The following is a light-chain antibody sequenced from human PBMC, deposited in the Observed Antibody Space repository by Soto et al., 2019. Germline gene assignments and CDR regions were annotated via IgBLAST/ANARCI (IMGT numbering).Light chain of an antibody. CDR2: SAS. Sequence: EIVLTQSPGTLSLSPGERATLSCRASLSLRISYVVWYQQKPGQAPRLLIYSASRRATGIPDRFSGSGSATEYTLTISRLEPEDFAVYYCQQQGTFGQGTKLEIK. J-gene: IGKJ2*01. V-gene: IGKV3-20*01. CDR3: QQQGT. CDR1: LSLRISY.